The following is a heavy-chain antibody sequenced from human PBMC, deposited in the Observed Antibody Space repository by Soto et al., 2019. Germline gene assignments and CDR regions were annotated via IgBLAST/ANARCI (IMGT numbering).Heavy chain of an antibody. V-gene: IGHV4-59*01. CDR3: AREGLTGTIGLYYYYGMDV. J-gene: IGHJ6*02. CDR2: IYYSGST. Sequence: QVQLQESGPGLVKPSETLSLTCTVSGGSISSYYWSWIRQPPGKGLEWIGYIYYSGSTNYNPSLTSRVTITVDTSNNQFSLKLSAVTAADTAVYYCAREGLTGTIGLYYYYGMDVWGQGTTVTVSS. D-gene: IGHD1-7*01. CDR1: GGSISSYY.